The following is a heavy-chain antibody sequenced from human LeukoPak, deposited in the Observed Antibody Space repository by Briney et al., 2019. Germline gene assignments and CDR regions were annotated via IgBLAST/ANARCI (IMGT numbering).Heavy chain of an antibody. D-gene: IGHD3-16*02. V-gene: IGHV4-39*01. CDR1: GFTFSSYSMN. CDR2: IYYSGST. J-gene: IGHJ4*02. CDR3: ARLSRKYDYVWGSYRPDTGYFDY. Sequence: GSLRLSCAASGFTFSSYSMNWVRQPPGKGLEWIGSIYYSGSTYYNPSLKSRVTISVDTSKNQFSLKLSSVTAADTAVYYCARLSRKYDYVWGSYRPDTGYFDYWGQGTLVTVSS.